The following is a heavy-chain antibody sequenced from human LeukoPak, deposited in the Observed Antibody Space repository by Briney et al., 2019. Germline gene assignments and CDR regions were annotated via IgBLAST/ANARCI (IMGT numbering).Heavy chain of an antibody. CDR1: GFTFSRYW. J-gene: IGHJ3*02. V-gene: IGHV3-7*01. Sequence: GGSLRLSCAASGFTFSRYWMTWVRQAPGKGLEWVANIKQDGSEKYYVDSVKGRFTISRDNAKNSLYLQMNSLRAEDTAVYYCARWNYGTDAFDIWGQGTMVTVSS. D-gene: IGHD1-7*01. CDR3: ARWNYGTDAFDI. CDR2: IKQDGSEK.